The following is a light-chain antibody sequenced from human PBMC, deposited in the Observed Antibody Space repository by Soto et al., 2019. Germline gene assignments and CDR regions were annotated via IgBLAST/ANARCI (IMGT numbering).Light chain of an antibody. CDR1: QRVDRW. CDR3: QQYKDYTYT. Sequence: DIQMTQSPATLSASVGDRVTITCRASQRVDRWLAWYQQKPGQAPKLLISDASTLESGVPSRFSGSGSVTEFTPTITSLQPDDFATYYCQQYKDYTYTFGQGTKVDI. V-gene: IGKV1-5*01. CDR2: DAS. J-gene: IGKJ1*01.